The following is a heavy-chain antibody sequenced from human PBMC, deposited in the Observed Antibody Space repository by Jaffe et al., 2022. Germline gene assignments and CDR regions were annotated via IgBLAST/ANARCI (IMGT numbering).Heavy chain of an antibody. CDR1: GFTVSGNY. J-gene: IGHJ4*02. D-gene: IGHD1-1*01. V-gene: IGHV3-66*02. CDR3: ARDRGTSYRGFDS. CDR2: IHSAGST. Sequence: EVQLVESGGGLVQPGGSLRLSCAASGFTVSGNYMNWVRQAPGKGLEWVSVIHSAGSTHYADSVRGRFTLSRDYSKNTLYLQMNSLRADDTAVYYCARDRGTSYRGFDSWGQGTLVTVSS.